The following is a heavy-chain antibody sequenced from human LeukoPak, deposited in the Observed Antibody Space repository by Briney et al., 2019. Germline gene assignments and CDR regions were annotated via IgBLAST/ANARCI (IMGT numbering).Heavy chain of an antibody. J-gene: IGHJ6*03. D-gene: IGHD3-10*01. CDR1: GGSISSGSYY. V-gene: IGHV4-39*01. CDR3: ARLYGSGSFYYYYYMDV. CDR2: IYYSGST. Sequence: PSETLSLTCTVSGGSISSGSYYWGWIRQPPGKGLEWIGSIYYSGSTYYNPSLKSRVTISVDTSKNQFSLKLSSVTAADTAVYYCARLYGSGSFYYYYYMDVWGKGTTVTISS.